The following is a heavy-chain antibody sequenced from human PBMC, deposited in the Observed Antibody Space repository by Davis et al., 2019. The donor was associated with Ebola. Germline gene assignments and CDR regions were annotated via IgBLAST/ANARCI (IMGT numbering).Heavy chain of an antibody. D-gene: IGHD3-3*01. CDR2: ISGSGGST. Sequence: GESLKISCAASGFTFSSYAMSWVRQAPGKGLEWVSAISGSGGSTYYADSVKGRFTISRDNSKNTLYLQMNSLRAEDTAVYYCANGPERREWALYYFDYWGQGTLVTVSS. J-gene: IGHJ4*02. CDR3: ANGPERREWALYYFDY. CDR1: GFTFSSYA. V-gene: IGHV3-23*01.